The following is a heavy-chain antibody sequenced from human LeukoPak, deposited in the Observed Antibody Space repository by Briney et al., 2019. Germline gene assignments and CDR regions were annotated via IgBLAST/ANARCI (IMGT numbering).Heavy chain of an antibody. CDR2: IYYSGST. D-gene: IGHD3-22*01. V-gene: IGHV4-39*07. CDR1: GGSISSSSYY. CDR3: AREGADYYDSSGYYYFVY. Sequence: SETLSLTCTVFGGSISSSSYYWGWIRQPPGKGLEWIGSIYYSGSTYFNPSPKSRVTISVDTSKNQFSLELRSVTAADTAVYYCAREGADYYDSSGYYYFVYWGQGTLVTVSS. J-gene: IGHJ4*02.